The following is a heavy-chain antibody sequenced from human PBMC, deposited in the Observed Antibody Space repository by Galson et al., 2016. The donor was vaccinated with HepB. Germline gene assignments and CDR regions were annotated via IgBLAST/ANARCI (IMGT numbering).Heavy chain of an antibody. CDR3: ARDPGFKNGMDV. V-gene: IGHV3-23*01. J-gene: IGHJ6*02. CDR1: GFIFRNSA. CDR2: LSGSGSYK. Sequence: SLRLSCAASGFIFRNSAMSWVRQAPGKGLEWVSGLSGSGSYKYYPDSVKGRFTVSRDNSKNTVFLQMNSLRGEDTAVYYCARDPGFKNGMDVWGQGTTVTVS.